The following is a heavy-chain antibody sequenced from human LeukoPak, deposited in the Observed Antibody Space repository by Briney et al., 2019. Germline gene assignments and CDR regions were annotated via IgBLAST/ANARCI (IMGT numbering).Heavy chain of an antibody. CDR2: IYTSGST. CDR1: GGSISSGTYY. D-gene: IGHD6-19*01. V-gene: IGHV4-61*09. J-gene: IGHJ4*02. Sequence: SETLSLTCTVSGGSISSGTYYWSWIRQPAGKGLEWIGHIYTSGSTKYNPSLKSRVTISVDTSKNQFSLRLSSVTAADTAVYYCARGRIAVAQWGQGTLVTVSS. CDR3: ARGRIAVAQ.